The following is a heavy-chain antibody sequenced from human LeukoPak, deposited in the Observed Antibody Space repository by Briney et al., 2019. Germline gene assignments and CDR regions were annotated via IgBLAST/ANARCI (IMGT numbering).Heavy chain of an antibody. CDR2: SNSDGSST. CDR3: SRSDEGDCPIDY. CDR1: GFSISSCW. V-gene: IGHV3-74*01. D-gene: IGHD2-21*02. J-gene: IGHJ4*02. Sequence: GGSLTLTCTVSGFSISSCWTYWVRQAPEKGLVRVSRSNSDGSSTRYADSVKGRFTISRDNAKNRLYLQMNSLRAEDTAVVYCSRSDEGDCPIDYWGQGTLVTVSS.